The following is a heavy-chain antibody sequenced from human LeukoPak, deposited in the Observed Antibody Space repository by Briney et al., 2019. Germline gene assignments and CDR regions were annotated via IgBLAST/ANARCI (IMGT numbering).Heavy chain of an antibody. Sequence: GGSLRLSCAASGFTFTNAWMNWVRQAPGKGLEWVGRIRSEADGGTTDYASPVKGRFTVSRDDSRTTLSLQMNSLKTEDTGVYYCSTGGGQYEGFESWGQGTLVTVSS. D-gene: IGHD3-16*01. CDR3: STGGGQYEGFES. V-gene: IGHV3-15*07. CDR1: GFTFTNAW. J-gene: IGHJ4*02. CDR2: IRSEADGGTT.